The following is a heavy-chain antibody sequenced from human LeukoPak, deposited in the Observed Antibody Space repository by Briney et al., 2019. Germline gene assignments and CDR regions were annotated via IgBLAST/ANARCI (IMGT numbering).Heavy chain of an antibody. V-gene: IGHV4-39*07. Sequence: SETLSLTCTVSGGSISSSSYYWGWIRQPPGKGLEWIGSIYYSGSTYYNPSLKSRVTISVDTSKNQFSLKLSSVTAADTAVYYCARERNWNDGYFDYWGQGTLVTVSS. CDR3: ARERNWNDGYFDY. CDR1: GGSISSSSYY. J-gene: IGHJ4*02. D-gene: IGHD1-1*01. CDR2: IYYSGST.